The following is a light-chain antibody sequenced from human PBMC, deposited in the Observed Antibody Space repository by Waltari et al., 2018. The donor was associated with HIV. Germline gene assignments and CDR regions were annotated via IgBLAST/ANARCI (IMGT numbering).Light chain of an antibody. J-gene: IGLJ3*02. Sequence: QSVLTQPPSASGTPGQRVTISCSGSSSNIGSNTVNWYQQLPGTAPKLLIYSNDQRPSGVPDRCSGSKSGTSASLAIRGLQSEDEAYYYCATWDDSLNGPRFGGGTKLTVL. V-gene: IGLV1-44*01. CDR1: SSNIGSNT. CDR3: ATWDDSLNGPR. CDR2: SND.